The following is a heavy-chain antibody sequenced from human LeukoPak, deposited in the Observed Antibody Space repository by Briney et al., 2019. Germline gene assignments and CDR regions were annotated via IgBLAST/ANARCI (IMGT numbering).Heavy chain of an antibody. CDR1: GYTFTGYY. CDR3: ARGLVAAAGTCVY. J-gene: IGHJ4*02. V-gene: IGHV1-2*02. D-gene: IGHD6-13*01. CDR2: INPNSGDT. Sequence: GASVKVSCKASGYTFTGYYMHWVRQAPGQGLEWMGWINPNSGDTNYAQKFQGRVTMTRDTSISTAYMELSRLRSDDTAVYYCARGLVAAAGTCVYWGQGPLVTVS.